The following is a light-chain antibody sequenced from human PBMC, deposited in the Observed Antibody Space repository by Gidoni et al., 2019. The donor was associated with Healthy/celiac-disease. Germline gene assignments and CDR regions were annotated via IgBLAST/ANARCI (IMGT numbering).Light chain of an antibody. CDR3: QQYNNWPLT. J-gene: IGKJ4*01. CDR1: QSVSSN. Sequence: EIVMPQSPATLSVSTGQRDTLSCSASQSVSSNLAWYQQKPGQAPRLLIYGASSRATGLRARFSGSGAGTEFTLTISSLQSEDFAVYYCQQYNNWPLTVGGGTKVEIK. V-gene: IGKV3-15*01. CDR2: GAS.